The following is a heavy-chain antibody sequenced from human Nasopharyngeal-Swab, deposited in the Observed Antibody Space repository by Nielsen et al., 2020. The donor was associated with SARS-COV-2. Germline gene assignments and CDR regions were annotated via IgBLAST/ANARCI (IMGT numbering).Heavy chain of an antibody. Sequence: WIRQPPGKGLEWVSAISGSGGSTYYADSVKGRFTISRDNSKNTLYLQMNSLRAEDTAVYYCAKDQLGATQGYYFDYWGQGTLVTVSS. CDR3: AKDQLGATQGYYFDY. V-gene: IGHV3-23*01. D-gene: IGHD1-26*01. CDR2: ISGSGGST. J-gene: IGHJ4*02.